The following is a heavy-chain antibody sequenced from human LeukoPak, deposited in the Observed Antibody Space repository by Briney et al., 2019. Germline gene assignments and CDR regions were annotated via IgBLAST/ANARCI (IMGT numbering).Heavy chain of an antibody. CDR1: GYTFTDYY. CDR3: ARDCVFPTQCLYDDAFDI. D-gene: IGHD2-8*01. V-gene: IGHV1-2*02. J-gene: IGHJ3*02. CDR2: INPSTGGT. Sequence: GASVKVSCKASGYTFTDYYMNWVRQAPGQGLEWMGWINPSTGGTNYAQKFQGRVTMTKDTSISTAYMELSGLRSDDTAEYYCARDCVFPTQCLYDDAFDIWGQGTMVTVSS.